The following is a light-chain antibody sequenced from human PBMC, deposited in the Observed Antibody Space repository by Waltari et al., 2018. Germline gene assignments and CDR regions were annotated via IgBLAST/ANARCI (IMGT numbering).Light chain of an antibody. CDR3: QTGGHGTWV. CDR1: SGXXXXX. V-gene: IGLV4-69*01. CDR2: VNSDGSH. Sequence: QLVLTQSPSASASLGXSVXLXXTLXSGXXXXXXXXXXRRPERGPRFLMKVNSDGSHTKGDEIPDRFSGSSSGAERYLTISSLQSEDEADYYCQTGGHGTWVFGGGTKLTVL. J-gene: IGLJ3*02.